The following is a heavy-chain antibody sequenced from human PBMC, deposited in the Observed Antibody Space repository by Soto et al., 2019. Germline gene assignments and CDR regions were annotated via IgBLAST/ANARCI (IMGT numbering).Heavy chain of an antibody. D-gene: IGHD6-19*01. CDR3: AQTLGLAVSGPGRFDL. CDR2: IIPFFGTP. Sequence: QVQLVQSGTEVKKPGSSVKVSCKASGGTFSRYAINWVRQAPGQGLEWMGGIIPFFGTPNYAQKFQGRVTITADESTTTAYMELRSLRSEDTAVDFCAQTLGLAVSGPGRFDLWGRGTLVTVTS. V-gene: IGHV1-69*12. J-gene: IGHJ2*01. CDR1: GGTFSRYA.